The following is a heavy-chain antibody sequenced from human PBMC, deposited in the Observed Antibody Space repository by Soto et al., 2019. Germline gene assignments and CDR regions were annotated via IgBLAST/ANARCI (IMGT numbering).Heavy chain of an antibody. CDR1: GSILTEFS. CDR3: ATDYDY. V-gene: IGHV1-24*01. Sequence: QVQLVQSGAEVKMPGASVKVSCKVSGSILTEFSIHWVRQAPGKGLEWLGVLDREDGETVYAEKFQGRVTVTEDTSTDTAYLEVSRLRSDDTAVYFCATDYDYWGQGTLVIFSS. J-gene: IGHJ4*02. CDR2: LDREDGET.